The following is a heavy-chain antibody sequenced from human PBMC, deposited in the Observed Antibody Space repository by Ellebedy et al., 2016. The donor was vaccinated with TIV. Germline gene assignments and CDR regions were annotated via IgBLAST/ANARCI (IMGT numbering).Heavy chain of an antibody. CDR3: ARTLRYCGGDCSFLFDF. D-gene: IGHD2-21*02. CDR1: GFSLANIIMG. J-gene: IGHJ4*02. V-gene: IGHV2-26*01. Sequence: SGPTLVKPKETLTLTCTVSGFSLANIIMGVSWFRQPPGKALEWLAHIFPNDKESYTTSLKRRLTISNDTAKSQVVLTLSNMDPVDAATYYCARTLRYCGGDCSFLFDFWGQGTLVTVSS. CDR2: IFPNDKE.